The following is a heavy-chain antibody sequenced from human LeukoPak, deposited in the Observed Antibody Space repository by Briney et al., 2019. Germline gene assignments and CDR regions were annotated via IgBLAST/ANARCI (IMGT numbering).Heavy chain of an antibody. CDR1: GGSFSGYY. CDR2: INHSGST. CDR3: ARKRYDYGDYQYFDL. D-gene: IGHD4-17*01. J-gene: IGHJ2*01. Sequence: KSSETLSLTCAVYGGSFSGYYWSWIRQPPGKGLEWIGEINHSGSTNYNPSLKSRVTISVDTSKNQFSLKLSSVTAADTAVYYCARKRYDYGDYQYFDLWGRGTLVTVSS. V-gene: IGHV4-34*01.